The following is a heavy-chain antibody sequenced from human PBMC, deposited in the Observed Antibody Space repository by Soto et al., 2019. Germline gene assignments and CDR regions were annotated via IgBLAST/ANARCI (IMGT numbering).Heavy chain of an antibody. V-gene: IGHV1-3*01. CDR3: AKGCAGTSCYFYYYGMDV. Sequence: ASVKVSCKASGYTFTSYAMHWVRQAPGQRLEWMGWINAGNGNTKYSQKFQGRVTITRDTSASTAYMELSSLRSEDTAVYYCAKGCAGTSCYFYYYGMDVWGQGTTVTV. J-gene: IGHJ6*02. CDR2: INAGNGNT. CDR1: GYTFTSYA. D-gene: IGHD2-2*01.